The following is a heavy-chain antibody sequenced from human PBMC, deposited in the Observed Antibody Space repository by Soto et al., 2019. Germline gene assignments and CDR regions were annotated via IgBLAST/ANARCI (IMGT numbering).Heavy chain of an antibody. CDR3: ARDHRSGSYQDY. CDR2: IYYTGIT. J-gene: IGHJ4*02. Sequence: QVQLQASGPGLVKPSETLSLTCTVSAGSISGYYWSWIRQPPGKGLEWIGYIYYTGITIYNPSLKSRVTLSVDTSKNQFSLNLTSVTAADTAIYYCARDHRSGSYQDYWGQGTLVTVSS. CDR1: AGSISGYY. D-gene: IGHD1-26*01. V-gene: IGHV4-59*01.